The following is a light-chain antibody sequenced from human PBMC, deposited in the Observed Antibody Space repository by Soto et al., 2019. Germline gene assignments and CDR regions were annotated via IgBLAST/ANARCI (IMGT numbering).Light chain of an antibody. CDR3: SSYTTSGTPV. V-gene: IGLV2-14*01. CDR1: SSDVGGYNY. Sequence: QSALTQPASVSGSPGQSITISCTGTSSDVGGYNYLSWYQQNPGKAPKVMIYEVSNRPSGVSNRFSVYKSGNTASLTISGVQAEDEADYYCSSYTTSGTPVFGGGTKLTVL. CDR2: EVS. J-gene: IGLJ3*02.